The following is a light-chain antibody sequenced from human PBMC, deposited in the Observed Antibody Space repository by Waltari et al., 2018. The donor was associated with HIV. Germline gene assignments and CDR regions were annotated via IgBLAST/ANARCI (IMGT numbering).Light chain of an antibody. CDR3: QSVDASGTVV. CDR1: PLSQKN. J-gene: IGLJ2*01. V-gene: IGLV3-25*03. Sequence: SYELTQPPSVSVSPGQTARITCSGDPLSQKNGFWYQQKPGQAPILVIYKDTERPSGIPKRFSGSNSGTTVTLTLSGVQAEDEADYYCQSVDASGTVVFGGGTKLTVL. CDR2: KDT.